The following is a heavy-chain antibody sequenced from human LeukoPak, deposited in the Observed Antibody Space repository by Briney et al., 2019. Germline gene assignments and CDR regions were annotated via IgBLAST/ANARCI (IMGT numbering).Heavy chain of an antibody. CDR2: IKKDGSEE. Sequence: SGGTLRLSCAASGFTLNSYLMSWVRQAPGRGVEWVANIKKDGSEESYLDSVKGRSTVSRDNAKNSLFLQMNSLRGEDTAVYYCARSNPNRNALDLWGQGTMVTISS. D-gene: IGHD1-14*01. J-gene: IGHJ3*01. CDR3: ARSNPNRNALDL. V-gene: IGHV3-7*01. CDR1: GFTLNSYL.